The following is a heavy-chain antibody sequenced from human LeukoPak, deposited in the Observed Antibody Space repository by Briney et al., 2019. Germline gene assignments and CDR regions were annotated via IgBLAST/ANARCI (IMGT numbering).Heavy chain of an antibody. V-gene: IGHV3-33*01. CDR2: IWDDGSEK. Sequence: GTSLRLSCAASGFTFSSYGMHWVRQAPGKGLEWVAVIWDDGSEKYYADSVKGRFSISRDNSKNTLSLQVNSLRAEDTAVYYCARDGNFGYDAFDIWGQGTTVTVSS. J-gene: IGHJ3*02. CDR1: GFTFSSYG. D-gene: IGHD3-10*01. CDR3: ARDGNFGYDAFDI.